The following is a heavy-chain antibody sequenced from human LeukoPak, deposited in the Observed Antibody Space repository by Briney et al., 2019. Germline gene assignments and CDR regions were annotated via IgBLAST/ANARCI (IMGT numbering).Heavy chain of an antibody. CDR3: ARSGVRWNWYFYL. D-gene: IGHD5-24*01. CDR1: GGSICSSSYY. Sequence: PSETLSLTRTVSGGSICSSSYYWGWVRQPPGRGLKWIGRIYYSGSTYYNPSLKSRVTISVHTYKTQSSLKMSFVTPADTAVYVCARSGVRWNWYFYLWGRGTLVTVSS. J-gene: IGHJ2*01. V-gene: IGHV4-39*01. CDR2: IYYSGST.